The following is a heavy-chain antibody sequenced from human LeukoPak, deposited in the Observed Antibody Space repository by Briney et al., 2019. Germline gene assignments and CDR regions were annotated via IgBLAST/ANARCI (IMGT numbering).Heavy chain of an antibody. J-gene: IGHJ5*02. Sequence: PGGSLRLSCAASGFTFSSYAMSWVRQAPGRGLEWVSAISGSGGSTYYADSVKGRFTISRDSSKNTLFLQMNSLRAEDTAVYYCAKSLQSGTGPWGQGTLVTVSS. CDR3: AKSLQSGTGP. D-gene: IGHD3-10*01. CDR1: GFTFSSYA. CDR2: ISGSGGST. V-gene: IGHV3-23*01.